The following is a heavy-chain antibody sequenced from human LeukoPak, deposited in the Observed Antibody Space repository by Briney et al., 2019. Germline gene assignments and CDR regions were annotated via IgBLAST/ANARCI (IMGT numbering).Heavy chain of an antibody. Sequence: PSETLSLTCTVSGDSISSSSYYWVWIRQPPGKGLEWIGTIYYSGSTYYNPSLKSRVTISVDTSKNQFSLKLTSVTAADTAVYYCARHGGLRLGELRADYFDYWGQGTLVTVSS. CDR2: IYYSGST. V-gene: IGHV4-39*01. CDR3: ARHGGLRLGELRADYFDY. CDR1: GDSISSSSYY. J-gene: IGHJ4*02. D-gene: IGHD3-16*01.